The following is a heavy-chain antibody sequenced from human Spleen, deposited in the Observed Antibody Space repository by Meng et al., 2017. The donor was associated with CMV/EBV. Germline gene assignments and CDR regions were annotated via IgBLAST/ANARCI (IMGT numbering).Heavy chain of an antibody. CDR2: IKQDGSEK. Sequence: SGFTFSSYWRSWVRQAPGKGLEWVANIKQDGSEKYYVDSVKGRFTISRDNAKNSLYLQMNSLRAEDTAVYFCARDRHSSGWYFIDYWGQGTLVTVSS. CDR1: GFTFSSYW. V-gene: IGHV3-7*01. J-gene: IGHJ4*02. D-gene: IGHD6-19*01. CDR3: ARDRHSSGWYFIDY.